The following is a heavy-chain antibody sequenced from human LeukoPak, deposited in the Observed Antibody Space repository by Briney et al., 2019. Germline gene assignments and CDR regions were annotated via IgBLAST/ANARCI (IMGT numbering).Heavy chain of an antibody. Sequence: PSETLSLTCAVYGGSFSGYYWSWIRQPPGKGLEWIGEINHSGSTNYNPSLKSRVTISVDTSKNQFSLKLSSVTAADTAVYFCARGVGYDDTLGSYYGFFDYWGQGTLVAVSS. CDR2: INHSGST. J-gene: IGHJ4*02. CDR3: ARGVGYDDTLGSYYGFFDY. CDR1: GGSFSGYY. V-gene: IGHV4-34*01. D-gene: IGHD3-22*01.